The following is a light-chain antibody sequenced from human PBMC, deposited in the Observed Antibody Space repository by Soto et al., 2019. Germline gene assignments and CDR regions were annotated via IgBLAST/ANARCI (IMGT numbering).Light chain of an antibody. J-gene: IGKJ1*01. CDR2: GAS. CDR1: QSVSSSY. CDR3: QQYGSSPPWT. V-gene: IGKV3-20*01. Sequence: EIVFTHSPGTLALSPGERATLSCRAIQSVSSSYLAWYQQKPGQAPRLLIYGASSRATGIPDRFSGSGSGTDFTLTISRLEPEDFAVYYCQQYGSSPPWTFGQGTKVDI.